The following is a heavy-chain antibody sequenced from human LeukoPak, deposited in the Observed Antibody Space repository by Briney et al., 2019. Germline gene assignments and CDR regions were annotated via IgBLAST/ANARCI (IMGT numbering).Heavy chain of an antibody. V-gene: IGHV4-39*01. J-gene: IGHJ5*02. Sequence: SETLSLTCTVSGGSISSTSYYWGWIRQPPGKGLEWIGNIYHSGSTYYNPSLKSRVTISVDTSKNQFSLKLSSVTAADTAVYYCARGYDSSGYYYPWGQGTLVTVSS. CDR3: ARGYDSSGYYYP. CDR2: IYHSGST. CDR1: GGSISSTSYY. D-gene: IGHD3-22*01.